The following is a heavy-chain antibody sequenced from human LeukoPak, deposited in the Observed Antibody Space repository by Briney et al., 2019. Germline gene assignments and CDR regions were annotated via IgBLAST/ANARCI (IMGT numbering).Heavy chain of an antibody. CDR1: GGSISSSNYY. D-gene: IGHD7-27*01. CDR2: IHYSGST. V-gene: IGHV4-39*07. Sequence: SETLSLTCSVSGGSISSSNYYWGWIRQPPGKGLEWIGSIHYSGSTYYKPSLKSRLTISVDTSKNQFSLKLRSVTAADTAVYYCARALGRLSWFDPWGQGTLVTVSS. J-gene: IGHJ5*02. CDR3: ARALGRLSWFDP.